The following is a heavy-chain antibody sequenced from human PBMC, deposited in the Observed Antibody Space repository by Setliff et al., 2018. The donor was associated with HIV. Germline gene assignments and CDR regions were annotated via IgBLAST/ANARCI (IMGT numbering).Heavy chain of an antibody. CDR2: IDPSDSYT. CDR3: ARYEQWPDTNAFDI. CDR1: GFTFTNYW. J-gene: IGHJ3*02. V-gene: IGHV5-10-1*01. D-gene: IGHD6-19*01. Sequence: PGESLKISCQGSGFTFTNYWIGWVRQMPGKGLEWMGRIDPSDSYTNYSPSFQGHVTISADKSISTAYLQWSSLKASDTAMYYCARYEQWPDTNAFDIWGQGTMVTVSS.